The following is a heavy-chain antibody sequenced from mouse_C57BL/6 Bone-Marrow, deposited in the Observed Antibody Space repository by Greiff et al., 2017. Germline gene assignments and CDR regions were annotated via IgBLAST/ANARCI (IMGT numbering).Heavy chain of an antibody. J-gene: IGHJ3*01. CDR3: TVYYYGSSWGFAY. CDR2: IDPENGDT. Sequence: VQLQQSGAELVRPGASVKLSCTASGFNIKDDYMHWVKQRPEQGLEWIGWIDPENGDTEYASKFQGKATITADTSSNTAYLQLSSLTSEDTAVYYCTVYYYGSSWGFAYWGQGTLVTVSA. CDR1: GFNIKDDY. D-gene: IGHD1-1*01. V-gene: IGHV14-4*01.